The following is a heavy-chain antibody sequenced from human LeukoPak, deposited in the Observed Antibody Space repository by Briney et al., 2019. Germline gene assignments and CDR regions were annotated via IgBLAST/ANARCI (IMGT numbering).Heavy chain of an antibody. D-gene: IGHD3-22*01. CDR3: ARDYYDSRGRGFDY. CDR1: GGSVSSGSYY. Sequence: PSETLSLTCSVSGGSVSSGSYYWSWIRQPPGKGLEWIGYIYYSGSTNYNPSLKSRVTISVDTSKNQFSLKLSSVTTADTAVYYCARDYYDSRGRGFDYWGQGTLVTVSS. J-gene: IGHJ4*02. V-gene: IGHV4-61*01. CDR2: IYYSGST.